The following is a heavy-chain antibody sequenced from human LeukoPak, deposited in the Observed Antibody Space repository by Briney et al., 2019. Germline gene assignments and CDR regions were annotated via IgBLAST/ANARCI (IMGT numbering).Heavy chain of an antibody. CDR3: TASVAGIFDNYMDV. CDR2: IKSKTDGGTT. D-gene: IGHD6-19*01. V-gene: IGHV3-15*01. CDR1: GFTFSNAW. J-gene: IGHJ6*03. Sequence: GGSLRLSCAASGFTFSNAWMSWVRQAPGKGLEWVGRIKSKTDGGTTDYAAPVKGRFTISRDDSKNTLYLQMNSLKTEDTAVYYCTASVAGIFDNYMDVWGKGTTVTVSS.